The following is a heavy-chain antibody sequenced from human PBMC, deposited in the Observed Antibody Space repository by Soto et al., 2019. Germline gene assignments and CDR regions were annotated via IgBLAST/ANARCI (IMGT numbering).Heavy chain of an antibody. D-gene: IGHD3-22*01. CDR3: ASGPFTMIVVVITCGMDV. V-gene: IGHV1-69*06. CDR2: IIPIFGTA. CDR1: GGTFSSYA. J-gene: IGHJ6*02. Sequence: ASVKVSCKASGGTFSSYAISWVRQAPGQGLEWMGGIIPIFGTANYAQKFQGRVTITADKSTSTAYMELSSLRSEDTAVYYCASGPFTMIVVVITCGMDVWGQGTTVTVSS.